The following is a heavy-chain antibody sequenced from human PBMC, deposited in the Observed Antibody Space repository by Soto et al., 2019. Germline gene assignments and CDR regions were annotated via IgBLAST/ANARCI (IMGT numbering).Heavy chain of an antibody. CDR1: GFTFSSYG. J-gene: IGHJ4*02. CDR2: IWYDGSNK. Sequence: PGGSLRLSCAASGFTFSSYGMHWVRQAPGKGLEWVAVIWYDGSNKYYADSVKGRFTISRDNSKNTLYLQMNSLRAEDTAVYYCARAPYYYDSSGYYPSQFDYWGQGTLVTSPQ. V-gene: IGHV3-33*01. D-gene: IGHD3-22*01. CDR3: ARAPYYYDSSGYYPSQFDY.